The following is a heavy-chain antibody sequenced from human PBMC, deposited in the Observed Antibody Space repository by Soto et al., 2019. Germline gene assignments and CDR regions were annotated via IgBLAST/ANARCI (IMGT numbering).Heavy chain of an antibody. CDR3: ARGDAACPYGYSGMDC. CDR2: TSAYNGNT. V-gene: IGHV1-18*04. CDR1: GYTFTSYG. J-gene: IGHJ6*02. D-gene: IGHD4-17*01. Sequence: QVQLVQSGAEVKKPGASVKVSCKASGYTFTSYGISWVRQAPGQGLEWMGWTSAYNGNTNYAQKLQGRGTMTTDTSTSTAYTALRSLTCDYTAVSSAARGDAACPYGYSGMDCWGQGTKVTVSS.